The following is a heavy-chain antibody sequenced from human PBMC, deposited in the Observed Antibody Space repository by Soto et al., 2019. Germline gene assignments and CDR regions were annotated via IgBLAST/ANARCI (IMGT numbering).Heavy chain of an antibody. Sequence: SVKVSCKASGGTFSSYAISWVRQAPGRGLEWMGGIIPIFGTANYAQKFQGRVTITADESTSTAYMELSSLRSEDTAVYYCAVDIVVVPAAIGDYYYGMDVWGQGTTVTVSS. CDR3: AVDIVVVPAAIGDYYYGMDV. D-gene: IGHD2-2*02. CDR1: GGTFSSYA. CDR2: IIPIFGTA. J-gene: IGHJ6*02. V-gene: IGHV1-69*13.